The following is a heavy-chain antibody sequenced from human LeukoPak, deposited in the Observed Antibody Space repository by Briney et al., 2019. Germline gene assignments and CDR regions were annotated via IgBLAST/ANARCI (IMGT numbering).Heavy chain of an antibody. CDR1: GFTFSSYG. J-gene: IGHJ4*02. Sequence: GRSLRLSCAASGFTFSSYGMHWVRQAPGKGLEWVAVISYDGSNKYYADSVKGRFTISRDNSKNTLYLQMNSLKTEDTAVYFCARMKVIKGASLDYWGQGSLVTVSS. D-gene: IGHD2/OR15-2a*01. CDR3: ARMKVIKGASLDY. CDR2: ISYDGSNK. V-gene: IGHV3-30*03.